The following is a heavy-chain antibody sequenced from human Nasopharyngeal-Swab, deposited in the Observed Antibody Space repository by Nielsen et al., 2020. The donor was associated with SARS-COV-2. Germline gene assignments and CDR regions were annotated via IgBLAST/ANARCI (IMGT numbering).Heavy chain of an antibody. CDR2: IYYSGIT. CDR1: GGSISSYY. D-gene: IGHD6-19*01. CDR3: ASPLRGAVAPFDY. V-gene: IGHV4-59*01. Sequence: SETLSLTCTVSGGSISSYYWSWIRQPPGKGLEWIGYIYYSGITNYNPSLKSRVIISVDTSKNQFSLKLSSVTAADTAVYYCASPLRGAVAPFDYWGQGTLVTVSS. J-gene: IGHJ4*02.